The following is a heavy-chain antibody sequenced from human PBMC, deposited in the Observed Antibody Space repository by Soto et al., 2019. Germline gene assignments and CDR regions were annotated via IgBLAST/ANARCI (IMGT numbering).Heavy chain of an antibody. V-gene: IGHV4-30-4*01. D-gene: IGHD6-19*01. Sequence: PSETLSLTCTVSGGSISSGDYYWSWIRQPPGKGLEWIGYIYYSGSTYYNPSLKSRVTISVDTSKNQFSLKLSSVTAADTAVYYCARGIAVADNGGYFDYWGQGTLVTVSS. CDR3: ARGIAVADNGGYFDY. J-gene: IGHJ4*02. CDR1: GGSISSGDYY. CDR2: IYYSGST.